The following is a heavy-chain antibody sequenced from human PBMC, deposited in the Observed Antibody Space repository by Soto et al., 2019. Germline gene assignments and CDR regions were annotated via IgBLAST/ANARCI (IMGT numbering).Heavy chain of an antibody. CDR3: ASALWFGGSPDAFDI. D-gene: IGHD3-10*01. J-gene: IGHJ3*02. Sequence: SETQSLTCAVCGGTFRGYDWSWIRQPPGKGLEWIGEINHSGSTNYNPSLKSRVTISVDTSKNQFSLKLSSVTAADTAVYYCASALWFGGSPDAFDIWGQGTMVTVSS. CDR1: GGTFRGYD. V-gene: IGHV4-34*01. CDR2: INHSGST.